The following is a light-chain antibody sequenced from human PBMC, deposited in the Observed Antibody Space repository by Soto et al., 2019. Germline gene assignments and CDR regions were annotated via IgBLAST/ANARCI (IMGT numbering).Light chain of an antibody. CDR1: QTISSW. Sequence: EIQMTQSPSTLSGSVGDRVTITCRASQTISSWLAWYQQKPGKAPKLLIYAASSLQSGVPSRFSGSGSGTDFTLTISSLQPEDFATYYCQQSYSTPPITFGQGTRLEV. V-gene: IGKV1-39*01. J-gene: IGKJ5*01. CDR3: QQSYSTPPIT. CDR2: AAS.